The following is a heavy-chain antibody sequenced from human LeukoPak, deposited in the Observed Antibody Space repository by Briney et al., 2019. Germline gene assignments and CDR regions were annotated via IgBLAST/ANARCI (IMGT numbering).Heavy chain of an antibody. CDR3: AREGMVSRYDFWSGYTRFDP. J-gene: IGHJ5*02. V-gene: IGHV3-74*01. CDR2: INSDGSST. CDR1: GFTFSSYA. D-gene: IGHD3-3*01. Sequence: PGGSLRLSCAASGFTFSSYAMSWVRQAPGKGLVWVSRINSDGSSTSYADSVKGRFTISRDNAKNTLYLQMNSLRAEDTAVYYCAREGMVSRYDFWSGYTRFDPWGQGTLVTVSS.